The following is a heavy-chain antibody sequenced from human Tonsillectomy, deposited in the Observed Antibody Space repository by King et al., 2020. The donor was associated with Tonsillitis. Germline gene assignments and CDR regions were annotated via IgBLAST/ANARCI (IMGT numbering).Heavy chain of an antibody. CDR1: IGTFRSYA. D-gene: IGHD3-10*01. CDR2: FIPIFGTS. V-gene: IGHV1-69*12. Sequence: QLVQSGSEMKKPGSSVKVSCEAPIGTFRSYAINWVRQAPGQGLEWMGGFIPIFGTSSFAPKFQGRVTITADEFTNTAYMEVSSLGSEDTAVYYCARSGYSGSRTYANAMDVWGQGTTVIVSS. CDR3: ARSGYSGSRTYANAMDV. J-gene: IGHJ6*02.